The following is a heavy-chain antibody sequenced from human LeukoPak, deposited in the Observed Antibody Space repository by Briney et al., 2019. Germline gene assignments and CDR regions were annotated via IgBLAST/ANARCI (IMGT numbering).Heavy chain of an antibody. CDR1: GYTCTSYY. CDR3: ASGLLVPAASSAPFDP. D-gene: IGHD2-2*01. Sequence: ASVKVSCKASGYTCTSYYMHWVRQAPGQGLEWMGIINPSGGSTSYAQKFQGRVTMTRDTSTSTVYMELSSLRSEDTAVYYCASGLLVPAASSAPFDPWGQGTLVTVSS. V-gene: IGHV1-46*01. CDR2: INPSGGST. J-gene: IGHJ5*02.